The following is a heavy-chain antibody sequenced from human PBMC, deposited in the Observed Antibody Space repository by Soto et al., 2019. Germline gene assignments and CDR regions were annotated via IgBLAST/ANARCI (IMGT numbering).Heavy chain of an antibody. J-gene: IGHJ4*02. V-gene: IGHV1-46*01. CDR2: ISPKSGGT. CDR3: ARPVEMATISRSYLFY. D-gene: IGHD5-12*01. Sequence: ASVKVSCKASGYTFINYYMHWVRQAPGQGFEWMGRISPKSGGTNYAQKFQGRVTITADESTSTAYLDLSSLRSEDTAVYYCARPVEMATISRSYLFYWGQGTLVTVSS. CDR1: GYTFINYY.